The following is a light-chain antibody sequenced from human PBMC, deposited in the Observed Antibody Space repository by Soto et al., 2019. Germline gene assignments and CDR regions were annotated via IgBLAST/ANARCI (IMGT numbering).Light chain of an antibody. Sequence: IQLTQSPSSLSASAGDRVTIACRASQGISGDLAWYQQEPGKAPKLLIYAASTLRSGVPSRFSGSGSGTDFTLTINSLQPEDFATYYCQQLNTYPSTFGQGTRLEIK. CDR1: QGISGD. V-gene: IGKV1-9*01. CDR3: QQLNTYPST. J-gene: IGKJ5*01. CDR2: AAS.